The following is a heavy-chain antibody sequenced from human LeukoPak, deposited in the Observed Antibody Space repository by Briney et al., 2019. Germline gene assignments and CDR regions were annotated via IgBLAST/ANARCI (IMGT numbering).Heavy chain of an antibody. D-gene: IGHD3-10*01. Sequence: SETLSLTCTVSGGSISSGDYHWSWIRQPPGKGLEGIGYIYYNGSTYYNPSLKTRVTISVDTSTNQFSLKLSSVTAADTAVYYCARTSLGGAWFDPWGQGTLVTVSS. CDR3: ARTSLGGAWFDP. CDR2: IYYNGST. J-gene: IGHJ5*02. V-gene: IGHV4-30-4*08. CDR1: GGSISSGDYH.